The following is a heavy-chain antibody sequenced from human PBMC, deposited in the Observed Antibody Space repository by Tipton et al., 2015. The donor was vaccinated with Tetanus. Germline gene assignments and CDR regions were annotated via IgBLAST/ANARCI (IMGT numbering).Heavy chain of an antibody. CDR2: INHSGST. Sequence: LRLSCAVYGGSFSAYYWSWIRQSPGKGLEWIGEINHSGSTTYSPSFKSRITISRDTSRNQFSLKLTSVTAADTAVYYCTRANHEFPKKGPFDSWGQGTLVIVS. CDR1: GGSFSAYY. CDR3: TRANHEFPKKGPFDS. J-gene: IGHJ4*02. V-gene: IGHV4-34*01. D-gene: IGHD3-10*01.